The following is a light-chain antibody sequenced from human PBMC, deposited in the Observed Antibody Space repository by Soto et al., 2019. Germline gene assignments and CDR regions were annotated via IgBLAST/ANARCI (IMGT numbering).Light chain of an antibody. Sequence: IVLTQSPATLSASPGERVTLSCLANQNVHSNLAWFQQIPGQSPRLLIYGASSRATGTPARFSGSGSGTEFTLTISSLQPEDFAVYYCQQYTDWPWGTFGGGTKVDI. CDR2: GAS. CDR1: QNVHSN. CDR3: QQYTDWPWGT. J-gene: IGKJ4*01. V-gene: IGKV3-15*01.